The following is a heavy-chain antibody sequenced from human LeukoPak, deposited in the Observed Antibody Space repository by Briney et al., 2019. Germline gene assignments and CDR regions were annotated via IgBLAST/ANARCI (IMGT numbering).Heavy chain of an antibody. CDR3: ARGVDSSGYYYSRHYYYYMDV. CDR1: GFTFDDYG. CDR2: INWNGGST. Sequence: GGSLRLSCAASGFTFDDYGMSWVRQAPGKGLAWVSGINWNGGSTGYADSVKGRFTISRDNAKNSLYLQMNSLRAEDTALYYCARGVDSSGYYYSRHYYYYMDVWGKGTTVTVSS. V-gene: IGHV3-20*04. D-gene: IGHD3-22*01. J-gene: IGHJ6*03.